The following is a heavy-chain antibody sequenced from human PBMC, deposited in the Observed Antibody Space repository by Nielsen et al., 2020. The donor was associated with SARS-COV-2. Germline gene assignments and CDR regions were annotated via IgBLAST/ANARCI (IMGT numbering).Heavy chain of an antibody. V-gene: IGHV3-64*04. CDR2: ISSNGGST. Sequence: GESLKISCSASGFTFSSYAMHWVRQAPGKGLEYVSAISSNGGSTYYADSVKGRFTISRDNSKNTLYLQMNSLRAEDTAVYYCARGGGSYFDYWGQGTLVTVSS. CDR3: ARGGGSYFDY. J-gene: IGHJ4*02. D-gene: IGHD1-26*01. CDR1: GFTFSSYA.